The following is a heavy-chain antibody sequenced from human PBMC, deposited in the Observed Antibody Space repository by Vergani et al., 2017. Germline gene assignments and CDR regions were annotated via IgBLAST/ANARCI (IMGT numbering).Heavy chain of an antibody. CDR1: GFTFSSYG. Sequence: QVQLVESGGGVVQPGRSLRLSCVPSGFTFSSYGIHWVRQAPGKGLEWVALIWYDGTNKYYADSLKGRFTISRDISKNAVFLQMNSLRVEDTAVYYCARDRTGIGAAADAFDIWGQGTMVTVSS. V-gene: IGHV3-33*01. CDR2: IWYDGTNK. D-gene: IGHD6-13*01. J-gene: IGHJ3*02. CDR3: ARDRTGIGAAADAFDI.